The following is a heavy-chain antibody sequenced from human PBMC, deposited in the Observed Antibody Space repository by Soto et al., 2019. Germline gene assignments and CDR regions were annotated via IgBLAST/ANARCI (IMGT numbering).Heavy chain of an antibody. CDR2: IFHSLGA. Sequence: SLTCTVSGGSTTSDYWSWIRQPPGKGLEWLGYIFHSLGAKYNPSLGSRGTISLDTSKNRLSLSLRSVTAADTAIYFCVRDLNGSGDYWGQGTLVTVSS. CDR3: VRDLNGSGDY. CDR1: GGSTTSDY. V-gene: IGHV4-59*01. J-gene: IGHJ4*02. D-gene: IGHD3-10*01.